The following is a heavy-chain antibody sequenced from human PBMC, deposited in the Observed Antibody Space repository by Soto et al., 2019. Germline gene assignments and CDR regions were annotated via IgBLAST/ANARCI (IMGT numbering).Heavy chain of an antibody. CDR2: ISYDGTLK. CDR1: GFTFSNYG. V-gene: IGHV3-30*18. J-gene: IGHJ4*02. Sequence: QVQLVESGGGVVQPGRSLRLSCAASGFTFSNYGMHWVRQAPGKGLEWVAVISYDGTLKYYADSVEGRFTISRDNSKNTLYLQMNSLRAEDTSVYYCAKEVIAVAATGLDYWGQGTLVTVSS. D-gene: IGHD6-19*01. CDR3: AKEVIAVAATGLDY.